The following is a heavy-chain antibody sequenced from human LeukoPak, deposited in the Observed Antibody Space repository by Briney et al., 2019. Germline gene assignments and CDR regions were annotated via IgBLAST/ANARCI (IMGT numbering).Heavy chain of an antibody. CDR2: INPNSGGT. CDR1: GYTFTVYY. CDR3: ARDGDFQRYAFDI. Sequence: GAPVKVSFKASGYTFTVYYMHWVRQAPGQGREWMGWINPNSGGTNYAQKFQGRVTMNRDRSISTAYMELSRLRSDDTAVYYCARDGDFQRYAFDIWGQGTMVTVSS. D-gene: IGHD3-3*01. V-gene: IGHV1-2*02. J-gene: IGHJ3*02.